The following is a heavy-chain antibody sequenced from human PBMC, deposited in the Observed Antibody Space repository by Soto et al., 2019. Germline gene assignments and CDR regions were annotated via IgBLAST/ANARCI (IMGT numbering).Heavy chain of an antibody. D-gene: IGHD6-19*01. CDR3: AKPLYSSGWSKFDY. CDR2: ISGGGDTT. CDR1: GFTFSSHD. J-gene: IGHJ4*02. Sequence: EVQRLESGGGLVQPGGPLRLSCAASGFTFSSHDMSWVRQAPGKALEWVSGISGGGDTTYYADSVRGRFTISRDNPKSTLYLQMNSLSAEDAALYYCAKPLYSSGWSKFDYWGQGILVTVSS. V-gene: IGHV3-23*01.